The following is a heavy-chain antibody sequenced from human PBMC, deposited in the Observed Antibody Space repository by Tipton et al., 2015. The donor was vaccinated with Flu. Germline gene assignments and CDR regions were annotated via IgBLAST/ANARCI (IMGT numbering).Heavy chain of an antibody. J-gene: IGHJ2*01. CDR1: GGSISSSSYY. CDR3: AESRAVYAYDWYFDL. Sequence: TLSLTCTVSGGSISSSSYYWGWIRQPPGKGLEWIGSIYYSGSTYYNPSLKSRVTISVDTSKNQFSLKLRSVTAADTAVYYGAESRAVYAYDWYFDLWGRGTLVTVSA. D-gene: IGHD2-8*01. CDR2: IYYSGST. V-gene: IGHV4-39*07.